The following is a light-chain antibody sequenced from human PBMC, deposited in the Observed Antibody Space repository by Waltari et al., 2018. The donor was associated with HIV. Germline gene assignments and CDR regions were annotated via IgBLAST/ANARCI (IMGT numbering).Light chain of an antibody. CDR1: STNIGNT. Sequence: QSVLTQPPSASGAPGQRVTIPFSGSSTNIGNTVYWYQQLPGTAPKVLIYRDNQRPSGVPDRFSGSRSGTSASLDVSGLRSEDEANYICAAWDDILSGWVFGGGTKLTVL. CDR3: AAWDDILSGWV. V-gene: IGLV1-47*01. J-gene: IGLJ3*02. CDR2: RDN.